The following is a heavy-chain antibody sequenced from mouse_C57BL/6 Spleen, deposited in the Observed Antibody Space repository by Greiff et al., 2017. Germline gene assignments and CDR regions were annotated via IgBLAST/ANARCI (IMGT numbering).Heavy chain of an antibody. Sequence: QVQLKQSGAELVRPGTSVKMSCKASGYTFTNYWIGWAKQRPGHGLEWIGDIYPGGGYTNYNEKFKGKATLTADKSSSTTYMQFSSLTSEDSAIYYWARGGGYDRQALDYWGQGTTLTVSS. V-gene: IGHV1-63*01. CDR1: GYTFTNYW. J-gene: IGHJ2*01. CDR3: ARGGGYDRQALDY. CDR2: IYPGGGYT. D-gene: IGHD2-14*01.